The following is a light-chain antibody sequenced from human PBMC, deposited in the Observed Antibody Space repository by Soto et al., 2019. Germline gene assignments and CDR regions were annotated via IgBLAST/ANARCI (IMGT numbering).Light chain of an antibody. V-gene: IGKV3-11*01. J-gene: IGKJ4*01. CDR3: QQRSNWPTT. CDR2: AAC. Sequence: EIVLTQSPATLSLSPGERATRSCRASQSVSGYLAWYQQKPGQAPRLLMYAACNRATGIPARFSGSGSGTDFTLTISILEPQDFSVYYCQQRSNWPTTFGGGTKVEIK. CDR1: QSVSGY.